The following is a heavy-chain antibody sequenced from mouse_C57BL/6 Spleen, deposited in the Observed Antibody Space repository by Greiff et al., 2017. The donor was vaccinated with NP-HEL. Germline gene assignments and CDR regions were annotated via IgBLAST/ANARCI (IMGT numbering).Heavy chain of an antibody. J-gene: IGHJ1*03. V-gene: IGHV1-26*01. CDR1: GYTFTDYY. CDR2: INPNNGGT. Sequence: EVQLQQSGPELVKPGASVKISCKASGYTFTDYYMNWVKQSHGKSLEWIGDINPNNGGTSYNQKFKDKATLTVDKSSSTAYMELRSLTSEDSAVYYGAKSESRYWYFDVWGTGTTVTVSS. CDR3: AKSESRYWYFDV.